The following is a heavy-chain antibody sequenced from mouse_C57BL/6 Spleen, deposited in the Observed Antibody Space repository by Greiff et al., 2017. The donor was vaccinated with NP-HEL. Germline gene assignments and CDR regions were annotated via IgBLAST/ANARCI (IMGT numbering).Heavy chain of an antibody. J-gene: IGHJ2*01. V-gene: IGHV1-19*01. CDR1: GYTFTDYY. CDR2: INPYNGGT. Sequence: EVQLQQSGPVLVKPGASVKMSCKASGYTFTDYYMNWVKQSHGKSLEWIGVINPYNGGTSYNQKFKGKATLTVDKSSSTAYMELNSLTSEDSAVYYCARSGGDYGGFDYWGQGTTLTVSS. CDR3: ARSGGDYGGFDY. D-gene: IGHD2-4*01.